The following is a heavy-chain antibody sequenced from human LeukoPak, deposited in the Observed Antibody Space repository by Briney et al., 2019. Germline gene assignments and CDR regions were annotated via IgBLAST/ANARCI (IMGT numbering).Heavy chain of an antibody. Sequence: PGGSLRLSCAASGFTFDDYTMHWVRQAPGKGLEWVSLISWDGGSTYYADSVKGRFTISRDNSKNTLYLQMNSLRAEDTAVYYCAKELVRGVNPSRVFDWFDPWGQGTLVTVSS. J-gene: IGHJ5*02. CDR3: AKELVRGVNPSRVFDWFDP. CDR1: GFTFDDYT. CDR2: ISWDGGST. D-gene: IGHD3-10*01. V-gene: IGHV3-43*01.